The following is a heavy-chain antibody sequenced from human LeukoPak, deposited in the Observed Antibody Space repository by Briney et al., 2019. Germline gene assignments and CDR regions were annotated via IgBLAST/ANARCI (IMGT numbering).Heavy chain of an antibody. CDR3: ARSGGYSYIENFDY. D-gene: IGHD5-18*01. J-gene: IGHJ4*02. CDR2: SSGSGGST. Sequence: GGSLRLSCAASGFTFSSYAMNWVRQAPGKGPEWVSGSSGSGGSTFYADSVKGRFTMSRDNSTDTLYLQMNSLRADDTAMYYCARSGGYSYIENFDYWGQGTLVTVSS. V-gene: IGHV3-23*01. CDR1: GFTFSSYA.